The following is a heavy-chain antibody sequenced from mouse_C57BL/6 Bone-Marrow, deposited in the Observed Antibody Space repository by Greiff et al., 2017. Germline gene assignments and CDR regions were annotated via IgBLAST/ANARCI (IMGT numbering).Heavy chain of an antibody. CDR3: TTGGAFDGYFLFDY. CDR2: IDPDDGDT. V-gene: IGHV14-1*01. D-gene: IGHD2-3*01. CDR1: GFTIKDYC. Sequence: VQLQQSGAELVRPGASVKLSCTASGFTIKDYCMHWVKQRPEQGLEWIGRIDPDDGDTEYDPKFPGKATMTADTSSNTAYLQLSSLTSADSAVFYWTTGGAFDGYFLFDYWGQGTTLTVSS. J-gene: IGHJ2*01.